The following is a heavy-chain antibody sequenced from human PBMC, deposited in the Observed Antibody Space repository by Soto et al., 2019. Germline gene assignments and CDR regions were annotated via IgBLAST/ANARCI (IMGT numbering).Heavy chain of an antibody. J-gene: IGHJ1*01. Sequence: QLQLQESGPGLVKPSETLSLTCTVSGGSISSSSYYWGWIRQPPGKGLEWIGSIYYSGRTYYNPSLKSRVTISVDTSKNQFSLKLSSVTAADTAVYYCARPGDYYDSSGYSPAEYFQHWGQGTLVTVSS. CDR3: ARPGDYYDSSGYSPAEYFQH. CDR2: IYYSGRT. V-gene: IGHV4-39*01. CDR1: GGSISSSSYY. D-gene: IGHD3-22*01.